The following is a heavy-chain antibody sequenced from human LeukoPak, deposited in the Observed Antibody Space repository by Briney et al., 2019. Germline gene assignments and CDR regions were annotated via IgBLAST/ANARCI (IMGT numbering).Heavy chain of an antibody. CDR2: IIPIFGTA. Sequence: SVKVSCKASGGTFSSYAISWVRQAPGQGLEWMGGIIPIFGTANYAQKFQGRVTITADKSTSTAYMELSSLRSEDTAVYYCARVEVAAGPLNDYYYYYYYGMDVWGKGTTVTVSS. J-gene: IGHJ6*04. CDR1: GGTFSSYA. CDR3: ARVEVAAGPLNDYYYYYYYGMDV. D-gene: IGHD6-13*01. V-gene: IGHV1-69*06.